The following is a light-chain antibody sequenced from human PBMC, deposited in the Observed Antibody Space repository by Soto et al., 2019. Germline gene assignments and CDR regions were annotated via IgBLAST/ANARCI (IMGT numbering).Light chain of an antibody. CDR2: AAS. CDR3: QKYNIAPWT. J-gene: IGKJ1*01. Sequence: DLPMTQFPSSLSASVGDRGTLTCRASQDIRTFLAWYQQRPGKVPKLLIYAASTLQSGVPSRFSGSGSGTDFTIIISSLQPEDVATYYCQKYNIAPWTFGHGTRVEI. CDR1: QDIRTF. V-gene: IGKV1-27*01.